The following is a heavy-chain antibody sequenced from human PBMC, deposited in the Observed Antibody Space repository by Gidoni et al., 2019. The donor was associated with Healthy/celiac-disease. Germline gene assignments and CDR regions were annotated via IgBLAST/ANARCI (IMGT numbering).Heavy chain of an antibody. CDR1: GFTFSSYG. J-gene: IGHJ4*02. CDR3: AKDGSEEDGGVGGYGGY. CDR2: ISYDGSNK. V-gene: IGHV3-30*18. D-gene: IGHD5-12*01. Sequence: QVQLVESGGGVVQPGRSLRLSCAASGFTFSSYGMNWVRQAPGKGLEWVAVISYDGSNKYYADSVKGRFTISRDNSKNTLYLQMNSLRAEDTAVYYCAKDGSEEDGGVGGYGGYWGQGTLVTVSS.